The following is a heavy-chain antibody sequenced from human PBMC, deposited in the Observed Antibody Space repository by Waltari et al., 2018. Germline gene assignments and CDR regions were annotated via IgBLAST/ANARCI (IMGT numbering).Heavy chain of an antibody. CDR3: TTDYPPYDRRGY. Sequence: EVHLVESGGGLVEPGGSLRLSCAASGFTFTDAWMRWVRQAPGEGLEWVGRIKSRADGGTTDYVAPVKGRFSIARDDSENTLYVQMNSLKTEDTAVYYCTTDYPPYDRRGYWGQGTLVTVSS. V-gene: IGHV3-15*01. D-gene: IGHD3-22*01. CDR2: IKSRADGGTT. J-gene: IGHJ4*02. CDR1: GFTFTDAW.